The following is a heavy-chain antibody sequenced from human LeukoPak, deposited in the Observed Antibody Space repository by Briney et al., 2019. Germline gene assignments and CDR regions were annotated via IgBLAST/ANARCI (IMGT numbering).Heavy chain of an antibody. CDR3: ARYDSSGYYSHGFDY. D-gene: IGHD3-22*01. CDR2: VYFSGST. V-gene: IGHV4-59*12. CDR1: GGSISTYY. Sequence: SETLSLTCTVSGGSISTYYWSWIRQPPGKGLEWIGHVYFSGSTKYNPSLKSRATISVDTSKNQFSLKLSSVTAADTAVYYCARYDSSGYYSHGFDYWGQGTLVTVSS. J-gene: IGHJ4*02.